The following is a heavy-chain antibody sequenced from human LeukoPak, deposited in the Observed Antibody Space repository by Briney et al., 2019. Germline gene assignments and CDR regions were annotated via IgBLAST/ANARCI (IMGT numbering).Heavy chain of an antibody. J-gene: IGHJ4*02. Sequence: GGSLRLSCAVSGFTFSIYDMHWVRQAPDKGLEWVAVIWSDGSSQYYADSVKGRFTISRDNSKNTLYLQMNSLRAEDTAVYYCAKDRYSSGWYDYWGQGTLVTVSS. CDR2: IWSDGSSQ. CDR1: GFTFSIYD. V-gene: IGHV3-33*06. D-gene: IGHD6-19*01. CDR3: AKDRYSSGWYDY.